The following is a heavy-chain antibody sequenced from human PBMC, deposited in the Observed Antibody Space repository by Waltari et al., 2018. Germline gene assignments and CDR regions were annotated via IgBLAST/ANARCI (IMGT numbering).Heavy chain of an antibody. CDR3: AKDTIYYYYYMDV. V-gene: IGHV3-33*06. CDR1: GFTFSSYG. Sequence: VQLVESGGGVVQPGRSLRLSCAASGFTFSSYGMHWVRQAPGKGLEWVAVIWYDGSNKYYADSVKGRFTISRDNSKNTLYLQMNSLRAEDTAVYYCAKDTIYYYYYMDVWGKGTTVTVSS. J-gene: IGHJ6*03. D-gene: IGHD2-2*01. CDR2: IWYDGSNK.